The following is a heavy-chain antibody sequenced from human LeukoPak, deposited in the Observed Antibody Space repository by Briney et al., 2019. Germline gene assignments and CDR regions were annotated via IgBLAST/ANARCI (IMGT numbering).Heavy chain of an antibody. CDR3: ARENSSPFDY. CDR2: IKQDGSEK. D-gene: IGHD2/OR15-2a*01. Sequence: GGSLRLSCAASGVTFSSYWMSWVRQAPGRGLEWVANIKQDGSEKYYVDSVKGRFTISRDNAKNSLYLQMNSLRAEDTAVYYCARENSSPFDYWGQGTLVTVSS. J-gene: IGHJ4*02. V-gene: IGHV3-7*01. CDR1: GVTFSSYW.